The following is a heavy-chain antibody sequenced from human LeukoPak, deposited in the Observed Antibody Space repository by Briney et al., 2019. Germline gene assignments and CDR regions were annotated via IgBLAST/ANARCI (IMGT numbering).Heavy chain of an antibody. D-gene: IGHD1-7*01. J-gene: IGHJ4*02. V-gene: IGHV3-49*03. CDR1: GFTFGDYA. CDR3: AKEAKGGTSFDY. CDR2: IRSKAHGGTT. Sequence: GGSLRLSCTASGFTFGDYAMSWFRQAPGKGLEWVGCIRSKAHGGTTEYAASVKGRFTISRDDSKSIAYLQMNSLRAEDTAVYYCAKEAKGGTSFDYWGQGTLVTVSS.